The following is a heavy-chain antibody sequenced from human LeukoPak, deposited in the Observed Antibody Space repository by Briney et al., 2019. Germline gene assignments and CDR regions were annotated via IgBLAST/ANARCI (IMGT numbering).Heavy chain of an antibody. D-gene: IGHD3-10*01. CDR1: GVSISSSNYY. V-gene: IGHV4-39*01. Sequence: SETLSLTCTVSGVSISSSNYYWGWIRQPPGKGLDWIGSIYSSGTTYYNPSLRSRVTISVDTSKNQFSLRLTSMTAADTAVYYCASVDRGWFAVGEHWGQGTLVTVSS. CDR2: IYSSGTT. CDR3: ASVDRGWFAVGEH. J-gene: IGHJ1*01.